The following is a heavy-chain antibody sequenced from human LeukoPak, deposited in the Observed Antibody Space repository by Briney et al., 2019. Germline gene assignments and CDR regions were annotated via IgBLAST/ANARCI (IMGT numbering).Heavy chain of an antibody. CDR2: ISWNSEDI. J-gene: IGHJ5*02. V-gene: IGHV3-9*01. D-gene: IGHD6-19*01. CDR3: TKEMGYSSGWDHNWFDP. CDR1: GFNFDEFA. Sequence: PGRSLRLSCAASGFNFDEFAMHWVRQAPGKGLEWVSGISWNSEDINYADSVKGRFTVSRDNAQNSLYLHMNSLRVDDTAVYYCTKEMGYSSGWDHNWFDPGAREPWSPSPQ.